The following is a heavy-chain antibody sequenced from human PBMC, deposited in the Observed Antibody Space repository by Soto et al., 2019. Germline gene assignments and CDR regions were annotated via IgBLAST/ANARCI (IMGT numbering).Heavy chain of an antibody. CDR3: AIISLSDFWSGYYYFFDY. V-gene: IGHV1-18*01. Sequence: QVHLVQSGAEVEKPGASVKVSCKASGYNFTDYGISWVRQAPGQGLQWMGWITAFNGNTKYAQQFQGIVTMTTDTSPSTAYMELRSLESDDTAVYYCAIISLSDFWSGYYYFFDYWGQGTLVTVSS. J-gene: IGHJ4*02. D-gene: IGHD3-3*01. CDR1: GYNFTDYG. CDR2: ITAFNGNT.